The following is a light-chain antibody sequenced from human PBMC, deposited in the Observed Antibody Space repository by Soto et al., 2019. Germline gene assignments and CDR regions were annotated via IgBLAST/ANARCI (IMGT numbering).Light chain of an antibody. Sequence: AIRMTQSPSSLSASTGDRVTITCRASQGISSYLAWYQQKPGKAPKLLIYAASTLQSGVPSRFSSSGSGTDFTLTISCLQSEDFATYYCQQYYSYPLTFGQGTKVDI. CDR3: QQYYSYPLT. CDR2: AAS. CDR1: QGISSY. V-gene: IGKV1-8*01. J-gene: IGKJ1*01.